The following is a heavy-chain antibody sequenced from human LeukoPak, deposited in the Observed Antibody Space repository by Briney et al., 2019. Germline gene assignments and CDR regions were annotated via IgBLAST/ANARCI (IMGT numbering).Heavy chain of an antibody. D-gene: IGHD6-13*01. Sequence: ASVKVSCKASGYTFTSYDINWVRQATGQGLEWMGWMNPNSGNTGYAQKFQGRVTMTRNTSISTAYMELSSLRSEDTAVYYCARVFTRQQPVLCYWGQGTLVTVSS. V-gene: IGHV1-8*01. CDR1: GYTFTSYD. CDR3: ARVFTRQQPVLCY. J-gene: IGHJ4*02. CDR2: MNPNSGNT.